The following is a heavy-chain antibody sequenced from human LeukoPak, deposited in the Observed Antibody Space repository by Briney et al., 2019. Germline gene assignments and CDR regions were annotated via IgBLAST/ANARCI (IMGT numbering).Heavy chain of an antibody. CDR3: ARWQSGTTDPVYSGSYHPFDY. Sequence: ASVKVSCKASGYTFTNYYIHWVRQAPGQGLEWMGIINPSGDSTTYAQKFQGRVTMTRDTSTSTVYMELSSLRSEDTAVYYCARWQSGTTDPVYSGSYHPFDYWGQGTLVTVSS. V-gene: IGHV1-46*01. J-gene: IGHJ4*02. D-gene: IGHD1-26*01. CDR2: INPSGDST. CDR1: GYTFTNYY.